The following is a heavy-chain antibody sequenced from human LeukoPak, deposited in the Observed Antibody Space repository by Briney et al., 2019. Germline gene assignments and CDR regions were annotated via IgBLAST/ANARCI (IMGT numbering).Heavy chain of an antibody. V-gene: IGHV1-46*01. CDR1: GYTFTSYY. CDR3: ARDSLGIVVVEYYFDY. Sequence: XSVKVSCKASGYTFTSYYMHWVRQAPGQGLEWMGIINPSGGSTSYAQKFQGRVTMTRDTSTSTVYMELSSLRSEDTAVYYCARDSLGIVVVEYYFDYWGQGTLVTVSS. J-gene: IGHJ4*02. D-gene: IGHD3-22*01. CDR2: INPSGGST.